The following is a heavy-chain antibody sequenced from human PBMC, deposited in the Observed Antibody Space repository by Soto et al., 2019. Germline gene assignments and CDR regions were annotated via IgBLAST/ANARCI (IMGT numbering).Heavy chain of an antibody. Sequence: ETLYLTCPVSCGSISSYYWSWIRQPPGKGLEWIGYIYYSGSTYYNPSLKSRLTISVDTSKNQFSLRLSSVTAADTAVYYCAREIMPLTNDWYFDLWGRGTLVTVSS. J-gene: IGHJ2*01. CDR2: IYYSGST. CDR1: CGSISSYY. D-gene: IGHD2-8*01. CDR3: AREIMPLTNDWYFDL. V-gene: IGHV4-59*12.